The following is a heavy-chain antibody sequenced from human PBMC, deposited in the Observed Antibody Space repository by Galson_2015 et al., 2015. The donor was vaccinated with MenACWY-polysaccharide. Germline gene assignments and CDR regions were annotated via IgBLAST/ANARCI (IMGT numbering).Heavy chain of an antibody. D-gene: IGHD3-22*01. CDR3: ARGGKYYYDSSGYLNWFDP. V-gene: IGHV1-8*01. CDR1: GYTFTSYD. J-gene: IGHJ5*02. Sequence: SVKVSCQASGYTFTSYDINWVRQTPGHGLEWMGWMSPNSGNTGYAQKFQGRVTMTRNTSISIAYMHLSTLRSEDTAVYYCARGGKYYYDSSGYLNWFDPWGQGTLVTVSS. CDR2: MSPNSGNT.